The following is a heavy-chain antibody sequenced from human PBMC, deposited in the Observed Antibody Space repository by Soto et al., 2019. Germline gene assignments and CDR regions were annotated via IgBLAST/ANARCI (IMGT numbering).Heavy chain of an antibody. Sequence: SETLSLTCAVYGGSFSGYYWSWIRQPPGKGLEWIGEINHSGSTNYNPSLKSRVTISVDTSKNQFSLKLSSVTAADTAVYYCARGFYSSSSTRFDPWGQGTLVTVSS. CDR1: GGSFSGYY. CDR3: ARGFYSSSSTRFDP. D-gene: IGHD6-6*01. V-gene: IGHV4-34*01. J-gene: IGHJ5*02. CDR2: INHSGST.